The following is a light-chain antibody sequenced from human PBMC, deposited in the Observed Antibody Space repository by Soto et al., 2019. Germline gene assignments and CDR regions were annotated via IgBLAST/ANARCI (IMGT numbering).Light chain of an antibody. Sequence: DSQMPQSPSSLSASVGDRVTITCRASRGISNYLSWYQQKPGKVPKLLIYAASTLQSGVPSRFSGSGSGTDFTLTISSLQPEDVATYYCQKYNSAPWTFGQGTKVDI. CDR1: RGISNY. J-gene: IGKJ1*01. V-gene: IGKV1-27*01. CDR3: QKYNSAPWT. CDR2: AAS.